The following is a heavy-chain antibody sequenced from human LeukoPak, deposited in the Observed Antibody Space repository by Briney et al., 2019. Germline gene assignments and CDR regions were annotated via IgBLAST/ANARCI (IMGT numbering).Heavy chain of an antibody. D-gene: IGHD3-9*01. CDR1: GFTFSSYS. V-gene: IGHV3-21*01. J-gene: IGHJ4*02. CDR2: ISSSSSYI. CDR3: ARGILTGYTLYYFDY. Sequence: GGSLRLSCAASGFTFSSYSMNWVRQAPGKGLEWVSSISSSSSYIYYADSVKGRFTISRDNAKNSLYLQMNSLRVEDTAVYYCARGILTGYTLYYFDYWGQGTLVTVSS.